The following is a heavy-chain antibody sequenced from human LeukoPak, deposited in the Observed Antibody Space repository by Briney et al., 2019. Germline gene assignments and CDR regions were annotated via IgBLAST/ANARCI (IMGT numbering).Heavy chain of an antibody. CDR2: ISAYKGNT. D-gene: IGHD2-15*01. V-gene: IGHV1-18*01. CDR1: GYIFTNYG. CDR3: ARVYCSGGSCYFDY. Sequence: ASVKVSCKASGYIFTNYGISWVRQAPGQGLEWMGWISAYKGNTKYAQKFQGRVTLTTDTSTSTAYMELRSLRSEDTAVYYCARVYCSGGSCYFDYWGQGTLVTVSS. J-gene: IGHJ4*02.